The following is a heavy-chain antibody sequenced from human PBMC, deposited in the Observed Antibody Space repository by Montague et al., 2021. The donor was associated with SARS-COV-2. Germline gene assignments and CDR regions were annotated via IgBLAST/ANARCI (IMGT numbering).Heavy chain of an antibody. Sequence: SETLSLTCAVYGYSINSNYYWGWIRQPPGKGLEWIGCSYHSGTTHYHPSLKGRVTISLDTSNNHFSLKVTSVTAADTAVYYCARAPYYGPGKPYQFDYWGRGTLVTVSS. D-gene: IGHD3-10*01. V-gene: IGHV4-38-2*01. CDR2: SYHSGTT. CDR3: ARAPYYGPGKPYQFDY. CDR1: GYSINSNYY. J-gene: IGHJ4*02.